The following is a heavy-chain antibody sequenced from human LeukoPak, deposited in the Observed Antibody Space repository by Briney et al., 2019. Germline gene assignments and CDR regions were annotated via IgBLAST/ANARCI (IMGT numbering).Heavy chain of an antibody. V-gene: IGHV3-9*01. CDR1: GFTFDDNA. CDR3: ARSTPYYYGSGSDY. CDR2: INWNGGSL. J-gene: IGHJ4*02. D-gene: IGHD3-10*01. Sequence: PGGSLRLSCAASGFTFDDNAMHWVRQGPGKGLEWVSGINWNGGSLGYGDSVKGRFTISRDNAKNSVYLQMNSLRAEDTAVYYCARSTPYYYGSGSDYWGQGTLVTVSS.